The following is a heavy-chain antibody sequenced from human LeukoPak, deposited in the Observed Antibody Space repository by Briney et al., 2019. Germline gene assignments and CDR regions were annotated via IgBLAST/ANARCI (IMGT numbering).Heavy chain of an antibody. CDR1: GHTLNNHF. Sequence: ASVTVSCKSSGHTLNNHFIHWVRQAPGQGLEWMGMINPRDGSTRTLQRFQGRLTMTRDMSTSTLYMGLSSLRSEDTATYFCARGADQEFDFWGQGTLVTVSS. V-gene: IGHV1-46*02. J-gene: IGHJ4*02. CDR3: ARGADQEFDF. CDR2: INPRDGST.